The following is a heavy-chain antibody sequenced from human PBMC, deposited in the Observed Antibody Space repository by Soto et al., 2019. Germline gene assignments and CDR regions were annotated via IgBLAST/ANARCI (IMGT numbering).Heavy chain of an antibody. CDR2: ISSSSSYI. V-gene: IGHV3-21*01. CDR1: GFTFSSYS. D-gene: IGHD3-10*01. J-gene: IGHJ6*02. CDR3: ARERMVRGVGNGMDV. Sequence: GGSLRLSCAASGFTFSSYSMNWVRQAPGKGLEWVSSISSSSSYIYYADSVKGRFTISRDNAKNSLYLHMNSLRAEDTAVYYCARERMVRGVGNGMDVWGQGTTVTVSS.